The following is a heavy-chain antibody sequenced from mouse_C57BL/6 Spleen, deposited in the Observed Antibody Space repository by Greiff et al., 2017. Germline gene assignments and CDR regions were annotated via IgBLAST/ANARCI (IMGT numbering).Heavy chain of an antibody. CDR1: GYAFSSSW. Sequence: QVQLQQSGPELVKPGASVKISCKASGYAFSSSWMNWVKQRPGKGLEWIGRIYPGDGDTNYNGKFKGKATLTADKSSSTAYMQLSSLTSEDSAVXFCASYGNYPYYFDYWGQGTTLTVSS. V-gene: IGHV1-82*01. CDR2: IYPGDGDT. J-gene: IGHJ2*01. D-gene: IGHD2-1*01. CDR3: ASYGNYPYYFDY.